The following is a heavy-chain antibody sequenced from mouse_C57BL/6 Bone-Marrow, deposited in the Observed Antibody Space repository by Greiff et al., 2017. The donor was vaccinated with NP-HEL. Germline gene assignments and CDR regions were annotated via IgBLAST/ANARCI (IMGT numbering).Heavy chain of an antibody. CDR3: ARQYYYGSLYWYFCV. J-gene: IGHJ1*03. CDR1: GFTFSSYG. D-gene: IGHD1-1*01. CDR2: ISSGGSYT. Sequence: DVKLVESGGDLVKPGGSLKLSCAASGFTFSSYGMSWVRQTPDKRLEWVATISSGGSYTYYPDSVKGRFTISRDNAKNTLYLQMSSLKSEDTAMYYCARQYYYGSLYWYFCVWGTGTTVTVAS. V-gene: IGHV5-6*02.